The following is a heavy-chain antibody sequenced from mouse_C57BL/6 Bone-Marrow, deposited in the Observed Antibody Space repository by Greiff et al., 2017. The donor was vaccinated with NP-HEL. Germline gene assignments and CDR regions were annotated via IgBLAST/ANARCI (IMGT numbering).Heavy chain of an antibody. Sequence: EVQGVESGGGLVQPGGSLSLSCPASGFTFTDYYMSWVRQPPGKALEWLGFIRNKANGYTTEYSASVKGRFTISRDNSQSILYLQMNALRAEDSATYYCARSPYDGYAWFAYWGQGTLVTVSA. D-gene: IGHD2-3*01. CDR2: IRNKANGYTT. V-gene: IGHV7-3*01. J-gene: IGHJ3*01. CDR1: GFTFTDYY. CDR3: ARSPYDGYAWFAY.